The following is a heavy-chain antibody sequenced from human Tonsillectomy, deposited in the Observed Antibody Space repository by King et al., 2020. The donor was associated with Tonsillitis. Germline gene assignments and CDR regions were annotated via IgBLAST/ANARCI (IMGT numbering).Heavy chain of an antibody. CDR3: ACDSAWRS. D-gene: IGHD6-19*01. Sequence: VQLVESGGGVVQPGRSLRLSCAASGLTFGSHGMHWVRQAPGKGLEWVAVISYDETNKYYADSVKGRFTISRDNSKNTLYLQMNSLRAEDRAVYYCACDSAWRSWGQGTLVTVSS. V-gene: IGHV3-30*03. J-gene: IGHJ5*02. CDR1: GLTFGSHG. CDR2: ISYDETNK.